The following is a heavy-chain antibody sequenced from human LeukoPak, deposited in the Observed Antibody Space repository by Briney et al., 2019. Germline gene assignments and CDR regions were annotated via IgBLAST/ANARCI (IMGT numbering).Heavy chain of an antibody. CDR1: GFTFRSYS. J-gene: IGHJ4*02. D-gene: IGHD2-2*01. CDR3: ARYGYSSTWYLQNFALDY. Sequence: PGGSLRLSCAASGFTFRSYSMNGVRQAPGKGLEGVSAISTSRSYIYYADSVKGRFTISRDNAKNSLYLQMNSLRAEDMAVYFCARYGYSSTWYLQNFALDYWGQGTLVTVSS. V-gene: IGHV3-21*01. CDR2: ISTSRSYI.